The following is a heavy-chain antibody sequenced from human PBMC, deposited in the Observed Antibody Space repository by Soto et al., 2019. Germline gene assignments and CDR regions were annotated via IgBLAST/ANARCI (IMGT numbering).Heavy chain of an antibody. CDR1: GGSISSSSYY. Sequence: QLQLQESGPGLVKPSETLSLTCTVSGGSISSSSYYWGWIRQPPGKGLEWIGSIYYSGSTYYNPSPKSRVTISVDTSKNQFSLKLSSVTAADTAVYYCARYGVVYYYYGMDVWGQGTTVTVSS. D-gene: IGHD3-3*01. V-gene: IGHV4-39*01. CDR3: ARYGVVYYYYGMDV. J-gene: IGHJ6*02. CDR2: IYYSGST.